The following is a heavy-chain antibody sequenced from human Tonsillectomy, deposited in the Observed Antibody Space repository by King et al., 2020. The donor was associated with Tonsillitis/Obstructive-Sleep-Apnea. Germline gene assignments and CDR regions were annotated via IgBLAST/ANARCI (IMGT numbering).Heavy chain of an antibody. D-gene: IGHD6-6*01. V-gene: IGHV3-33*01. Sequence: VQLVESGGGVVQPGVSLRLSCVASGFTFNRYGMHWVRQAPGKGPEWVALITYDGSNQYYVDSVKGRFTFSRDNSKSTLYLQMDSLRAEDTALYYCARGEYQNSAGLDYWGQGTLVTASS. CDR3: ARGEYQNSAGLDY. CDR2: ITYDGSNQ. CDR1: GFTFNRYG. J-gene: IGHJ4*02.